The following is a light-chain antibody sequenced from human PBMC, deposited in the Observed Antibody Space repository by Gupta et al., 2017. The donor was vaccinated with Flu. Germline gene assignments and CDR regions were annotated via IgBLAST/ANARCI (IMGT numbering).Light chain of an antibody. CDR1: QSLLLSNGYNY. CDR3: RQDLQTNG. CDR2: LGS. V-gene: IGKV2-28*01. J-gene: IGKJ3*01. Sequence: DIVMTQSPLSLPVTPGEPASSSCRSSQSLLLSNGYNYLDWYLQKPGQSPQLMIYLGSNRASGVTDRFSGRGEGKDFTLKSSRGEDEAGGVYYGRQDLQTNGFGHGTXVDIK.